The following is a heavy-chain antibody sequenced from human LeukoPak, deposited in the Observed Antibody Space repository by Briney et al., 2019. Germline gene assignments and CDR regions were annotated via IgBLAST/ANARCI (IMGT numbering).Heavy chain of an antibody. D-gene: IGHD3-16*01. Sequence: GGSLRLSCAASGFTMRNHWMSWVRQAPGKGLEWVADIKQDGSEIHYVDSVKGRFTISRDNAKNSLYLQMNSLRVEDTAVYSCARGESGIMENSFDIWGQGTLVTVSS. CDR2: IKQDGSEI. J-gene: IGHJ3*02. V-gene: IGHV3-7*03. CDR1: GFTMRNHW. CDR3: ARGESGIMENSFDI.